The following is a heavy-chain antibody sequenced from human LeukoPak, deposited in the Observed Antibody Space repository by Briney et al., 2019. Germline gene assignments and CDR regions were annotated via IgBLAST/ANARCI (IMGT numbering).Heavy chain of an antibody. Sequence: ASVKVSCKASGYTFTSYAMHWVRQAPGQRLEWMGWINAGNGNTKYSQRFQGRVTITRDTSASTAYVELSSLRSEDTAVYYCARSPQNYYDSSGYPGDYWGQGTLVTVSS. CDR1: GYTFTSYA. CDR2: INAGNGNT. CDR3: ARSPQNYYDSSGYPGDY. D-gene: IGHD3-22*01. J-gene: IGHJ4*02. V-gene: IGHV1-3*01.